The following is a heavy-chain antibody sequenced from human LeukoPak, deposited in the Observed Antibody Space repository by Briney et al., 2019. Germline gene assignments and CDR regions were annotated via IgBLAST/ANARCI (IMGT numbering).Heavy chain of an antibody. CDR2: SGSGGDT. D-gene: IGHD1-26*01. V-gene: IGHV3-23*01. J-gene: IGHJ4*02. CDR3: AKAGGGTYRPSYFAY. Sequence: GGSLRLSCVASGFTFSKYAMNWVRQAPGKGLEWVSVSGSGGDTYYVDSAKGRFTIYRDNSKNTRYLLMCALIAADTAGDDVAKAGGGTYRPSYFAYWGQGTLVTVYS. CDR1: GFTFSKYA.